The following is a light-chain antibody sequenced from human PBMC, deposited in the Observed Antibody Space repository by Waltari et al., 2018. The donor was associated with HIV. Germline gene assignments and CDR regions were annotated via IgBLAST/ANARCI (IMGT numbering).Light chain of an antibody. CDR3: CSYAGSTTYVV. Sequence: QSALTQPASVSGSLGQSITISCTGTSSAVGTYNLVSWYQQHPGKAPKLMIYEVSQRPSGVSNRSSASKSGNTASLTISGLQAEDEADYYCCSYAGSTTYVVFGGGTKLTVL. J-gene: IGLJ2*01. V-gene: IGLV2-23*02. CDR1: SSAVGTYNL. CDR2: EVS.